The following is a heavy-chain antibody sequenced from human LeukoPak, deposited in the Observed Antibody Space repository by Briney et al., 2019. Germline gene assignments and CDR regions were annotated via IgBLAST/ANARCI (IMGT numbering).Heavy chain of an antibody. Sequence: SQTLSLTCAISGDSVSSNSAAWNWIRQSPSRGLEWLGRTYYRSKWYNDYAVSVKSRITINPDTSKNQFSLQLNSVTPEDTAVYYCASASPYNWNYEDYYYYMDVWGKGTTVTVSS. CDR2: TYYRSKWYN. CDR3: ASASPYNWNYEDYYYYMDV. CDR1: GDSVSSNSAA. J-gene: IGHJ6*03. V-gene: IGHV6-1*01. D-gene: IGHD1-7*01.